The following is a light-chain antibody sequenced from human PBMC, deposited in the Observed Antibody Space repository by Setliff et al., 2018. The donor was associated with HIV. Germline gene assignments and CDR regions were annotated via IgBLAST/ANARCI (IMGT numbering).Light chain of an antibody. CDR1: SSNIGVNS. CDR3: AAWDDSLSEPFYV. Sequence: QGVTISCSGSSSNIGVNSVTWYQQFPGTAPKLLMYSTNQRPSGVADRFSGSKSGTSASLAISGLQSEDEADYYCAAWDDSLSEPFYVFGTGTKVTVL. CDR2: STN. J-gene: IGLJ1*01. V-gene: IGLV1-44*01.